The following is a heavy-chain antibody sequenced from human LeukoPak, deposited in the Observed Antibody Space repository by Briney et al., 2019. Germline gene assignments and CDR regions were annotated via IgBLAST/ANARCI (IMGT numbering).Heavy chain of an antibody. CDR3: TRTRGYGSGTISLY. D-gene: IGHD3-10*01. J-gene: IGHJ4*02. Sequence: GSLRPSCTAFGFTFGNFALSWVRQAPGKGLEWISFNRSEAYGGTTEYAASVKGRFTISRDDSKSIAYLQMNSLKTEDTAVYYCTRTRGYGSGTISLYWGQGTLVTVSS. V-gene: IGHV3-49*04. CDR1: GFTFGNFA. CDR2: NRSEAYGGTT.